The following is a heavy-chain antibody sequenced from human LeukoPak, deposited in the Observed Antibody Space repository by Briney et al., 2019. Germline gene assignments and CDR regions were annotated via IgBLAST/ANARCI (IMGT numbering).Heavy chain of an antibody. J-gene: IGHJ4*02. CDR1: GFTFSSYA. CDR2: ISGSGGST. CDR3: ARKTDSGGQGDY. D-gene: IGHD3-22*01. V-gene: IGHV3-23*01. Sequence: SGGSLRLSRAASGFTFSSYAMSWVRQAPGKGLEWVSAISGSGGSTYYADSVKGRFTISRDNSKNTLYLQMNSLRAEDTAVYYCARKTDSGGQGDYWGPGTLVTVSS.